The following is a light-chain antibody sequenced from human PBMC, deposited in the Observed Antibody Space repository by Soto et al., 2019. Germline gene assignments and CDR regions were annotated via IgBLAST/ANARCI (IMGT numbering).Light chain of an antibody. CDR2: EVS. CDR3: SSYAGSDNYV. J-gene: IGLJ1*01. V-gene: IGLV2-8*01. CDR1: SSDVGGYDY. Sequence: QAVVTQPPSASGSPGQSVAISCTGTSSDVGGYDYVSWYQHHPGKAPKLMIYEVSRRPSGVPDRFSGSKSGNTASLTVSGLQAEDEAEYYCSSYAGSDNYVFGTGTKLTVL.